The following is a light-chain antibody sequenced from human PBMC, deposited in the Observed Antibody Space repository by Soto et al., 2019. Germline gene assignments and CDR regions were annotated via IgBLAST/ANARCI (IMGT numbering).Light chain of an antibody. CDR1: QSVSSN. V-gene: IGKV3-15*01. CDR2: GAS. J-gene: IGKJ1*01. Sequence: ERVMPQSPATLSVSPGERATLSCRASQSVSSNLAWYQQKPGQAPRLLIYGASTRATGIPARFSGSGSGTEFTLTISSLQSEDFAVYYCQQYNNWPPWTFGQGTKVDI. CDR3: QQYNNWPPWT.